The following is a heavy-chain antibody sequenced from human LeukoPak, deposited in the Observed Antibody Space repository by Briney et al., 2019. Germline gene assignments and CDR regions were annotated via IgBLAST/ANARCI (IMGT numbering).Heavy chain of an antibody. CDR2: IYASGST. J-gene: IGHJ4*02. D-gene: IGHD1-26*01. V-gene: IGHV4-59*01. CDR1: GGSISSYY. CDR3: ARVAYSGSYYFDY. Sequence: SETLSLTCTVSGGSISSYYWSWIRQPPGKGLEWIGYIYASGSTNYNPSLKSRVTISVDTSKNQFSLKLSSVTAADTAVYYCARVAYSGSYYFDYWGQGTLVTVSS.